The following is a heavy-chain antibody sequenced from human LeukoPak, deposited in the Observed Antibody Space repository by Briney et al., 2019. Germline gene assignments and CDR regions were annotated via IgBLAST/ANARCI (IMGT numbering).Heavy chain of an antibody. CDR1: GGTFSSYA. Sequence: SVKASCKASGGTFSSYAISWVRQAPGQGLEWMGGIVPIFGTANYAQKFQGRVTITADESTSTAYMELSSLRSEDTAVYYCARWGWLQSEGYFDYWGQGTLVTVSS. CDR3: ARWGWLQSEGYFDY. J-gene: IGHJ4*02. D-gene: IGHD5-24*01. CDR2: IVPIFGTA. V-gene: IGHV1-69*13.